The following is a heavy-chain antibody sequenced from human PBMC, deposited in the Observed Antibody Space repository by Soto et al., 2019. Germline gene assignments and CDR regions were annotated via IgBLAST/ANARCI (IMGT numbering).Heavy chain of an antibody. CDR3: ARDDIPGIAVSTYGMDV. V-gene: IGHV3-33*01. J-gene: IGHJ6*02. D-gene: IGHD6-19*01. CDR1: GFIFSNFG. Sequence: GGSLRLSCAASGFIFSNFGMHWVRQAPGKGLEWVAVIWYDGSNEYYADSVKGRFTISKDNSKSTLYLEMNSLRAEDTAVYYCARDDIPGIAVSTYGMDVWGQGTTVTVSS. CDR2: IWYDGSNE.